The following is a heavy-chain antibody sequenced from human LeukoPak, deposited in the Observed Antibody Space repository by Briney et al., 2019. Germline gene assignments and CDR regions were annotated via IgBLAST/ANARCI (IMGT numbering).Heavy chain of an antibody. J-gene: IGHJ4*02. CDR1: GFTFSSYW. CDR3: AKEVYSIGGIDY. D-gene: IGHD3-10*01. CDR2: IRTDGTIT. V-gene: IGHV3-74*01. Sequence: PGGSLRLSCAASGFTFSSYWMHWVRQAPGKGLVWVSRIRTDGTITTYADSVKGRFSISRDNAKNTLYLQMNSLRAEDTAVYYCAKEVYSIGGIDYWGQGTLVTVSS.